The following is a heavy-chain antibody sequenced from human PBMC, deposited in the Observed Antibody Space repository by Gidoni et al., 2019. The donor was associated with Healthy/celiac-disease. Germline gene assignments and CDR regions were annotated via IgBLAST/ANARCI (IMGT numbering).Heavy chain of an antibody. CDR2: IYYSGST. V-gene: IGHV4-39*01. Sequence: QLQLQESGPGLVQPSETLSLTCPVSGGSISRRSYYGGWIRQPPGKGLEWIGSIYYSGSTYYNPSLKSRVTISVDTSKNQFSLKLSSVTAADTAVYDWATHLATDYYYGMDVWGQGTTVTVSS. CDR3: ATHLATDYYYGMDV. J-gene: IGHJ6*02. CDR1: GGSISRRSYY. D-gene: IGHD3-3*02.